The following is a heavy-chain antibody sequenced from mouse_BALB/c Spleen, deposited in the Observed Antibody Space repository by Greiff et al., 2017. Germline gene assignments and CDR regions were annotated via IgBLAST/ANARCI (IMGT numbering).Heavy chain of an antibody. CDR2: IDPANGNT. D-gene: IGHD2-4*01. J-gene: IGHJ3*01. V-gene: IGHV14-3*02. CDR1: GFTIKDSY. CDR3: ASDGGLRLAY. Sequence: EVQRVESGAELVKPGASVKLSCTASGFTIKDSYMHWVKQRPEQGLEWIGRIDPANGNTKYDPKFQGKATITADTSSNTAYLQLSSLTSEDTAVYYCASDGGLRLAYWGQGTLVTVSA.